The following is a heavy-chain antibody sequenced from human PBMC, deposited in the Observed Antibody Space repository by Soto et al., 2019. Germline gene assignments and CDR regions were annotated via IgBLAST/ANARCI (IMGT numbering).Heavy chain of an antibody. CDR1: GYTFTSYG. V-gene: IGHV1-18*01. Sequence: QVQLVQSGAEVKKPGASVKVSCKASGYTFTSYGISWVRQAPGQGLEWMGWISAYNGNTNYAQKLQGRVTMTTDTTTSTAYMELRSLRSDDTAVYYCARERGSGWYYSDYGRDVWGQGTTVTVSS. CDR2: ISAYNGNT. J-gene: IGHJ6*02. CDR3: ARERGSGWYYSDYGRDV. D-gene: IGHD6-19*01.